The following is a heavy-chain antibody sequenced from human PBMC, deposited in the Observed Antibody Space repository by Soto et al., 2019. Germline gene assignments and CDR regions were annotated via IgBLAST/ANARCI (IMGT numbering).Heavy chain of an antibody. J-gene: IGHJ4*02. CDR3: AREGRYSGSDYFDY. V-gene: IGHV3-48*02. Sequence: GGSLNLPSGASGFTFSIYRMNWVRQAPGKGLEWISYISSSSSTIFYADSVKGRFTISRDNDKNSLYLQMNNLRDEDTAVYFCAREGRYSGSDYFDYWGQGTLVTVSS. CDR1: GFTFSIYR. D-gene: IGHD5-12*01. CDR2: ISSSSSTI.